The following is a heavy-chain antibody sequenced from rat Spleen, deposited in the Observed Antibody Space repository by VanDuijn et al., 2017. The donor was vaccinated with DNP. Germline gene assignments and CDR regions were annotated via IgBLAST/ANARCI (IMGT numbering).Heavy chain of an antibody. J-gene: IGHJ2*01. CDR3: ASWAPIAPLSTSNY. Sequence: EVQLVESGGGLVRPGRSMKLSCAASGFTFNNYYMAWVRQAPGKGLEWVTSINTDGGSTYYPDSVKGRFTISRDNAENTVYLQMSSLRSEDTATYYCASWAPIAPLSTSNYWGQGVMVTVSS. CDR2: INTDGGST. CDR1: GFTFNNYY. V-gene: IGHV5-25*01. D-gene: IGHD1-2*01.